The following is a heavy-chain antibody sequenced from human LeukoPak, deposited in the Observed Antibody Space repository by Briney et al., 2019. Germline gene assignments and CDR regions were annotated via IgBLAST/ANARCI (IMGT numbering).Heavy chain of an antibody. D-gene: IGHD4-23*01. CDR2: IGYSGGDI. Sequence: PGGSLRLSCAASGFTFSSYAMTWVRQAPGKGLEWVSVIGYSGGDIQYADSVKGRFTISRDNSKNTLYLQMNSLRVEDTAVYYCAKYAPPTTVVTRFFGYWGQGTLVTVSS. CDR1: GFTFSSYA. V-gene: IGHV3-23*01. J-gene: IGHJ4*02. CDR3: AKYAPPTTVVTRFFGY.